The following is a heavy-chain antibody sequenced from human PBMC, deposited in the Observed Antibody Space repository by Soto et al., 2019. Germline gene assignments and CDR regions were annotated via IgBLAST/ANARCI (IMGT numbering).Heavy chain of an antibody. J-gene: IGHJ6*02. Sequence: GGSLRLSCAASGFTFSSYAMHWVRQAPGKGLEWVAVISYDGSNKYYADSVKGRFTISRDNSKNTLYLQMNSLRAEDTAVYYCARDRLWMELLGDYYYYGMDVWGQGTTVTVSS. V-gene: IGHV3-30-3*01. CDR3: ARDRLWMELLGDYYYYGMDV. CDR1: GFTFSSYA. D-gene: IGHD1-26*01. CDR2: ISYDGSNK.